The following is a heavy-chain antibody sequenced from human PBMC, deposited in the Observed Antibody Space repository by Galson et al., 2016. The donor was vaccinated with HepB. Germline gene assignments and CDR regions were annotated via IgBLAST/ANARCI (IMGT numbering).Heavy chain of an antibody. CDR1: GGSFSGYY. CDR2: INHSGTT. J-gene: IGHJ5*02. V-gene: IGHV4-34*01. D-gene: IGHD3/OR15-3a*01. CDR3: ARGRSLTWTRLNNWFDP. Sequence: ETLSLTCGVYGGSFSGYYWTWIRQPPGKGLEWIGEINHSGTTNYNPSVKSRVTISVYTSNNHFVLNLRSLTAADTAVYYCARGRSLTWTRLNNWFDPWGQGTLVTVSS.